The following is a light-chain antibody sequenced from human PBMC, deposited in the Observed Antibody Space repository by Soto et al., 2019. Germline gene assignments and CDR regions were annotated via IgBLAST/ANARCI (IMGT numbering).Light chain of an antibody. CDR3: QQHGNSPYT. CDR1: QSVSSSY. J-gene: IGKJ2*01. CDR2: GAS. Sequence: EIVLTQSPGTLSLSPGERATLSCRASQSVSSSYLAWYQQKPGQAPRLLMYGASSRAKGIPDRFSGSGSGTDFTLTIRRLEPEDFAVYFYQQHGNSPYTFGQGTKLEIK. V-gene: IGKV3-20*01.